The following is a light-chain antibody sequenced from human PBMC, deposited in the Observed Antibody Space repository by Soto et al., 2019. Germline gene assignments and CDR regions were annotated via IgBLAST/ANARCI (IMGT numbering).Light chain of an antibody. J-gene: IGKJ3*01. V-gene: IGKV3-20*01. CDR1: QSVSSSY. Sequence: EIVLTQSPGTLSLSPEERATLSCRASQSVSSSYLAWYQQKPGQAPRLLIYDASRATGIPDRFSASGSGTDFTLTITRLEPEDFAVYYCQHYGTSALFGPGTKVDI. CDR2: DAS. CDR3: QHYGTSAL.